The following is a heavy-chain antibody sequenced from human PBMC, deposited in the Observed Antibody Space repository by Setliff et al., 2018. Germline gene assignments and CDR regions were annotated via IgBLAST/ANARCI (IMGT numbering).Heavy chain of an antibody. CDR1: GFTFSTYW. J-gene: IGHJ6*02. CDR2: IKQDGSDI. D-gene: IGHD2-2*01. CDR3: ARDGVFYAMDV. Sequence: PGGSLRLSCAASGFTFSTYWMSWVRQTPGKGLEWVANIKQDGSDIKYVDSVKGQFTISRDNADNSLYLQMNSLRADDTALYYCARDGVFYAMDVWGQGTTVTVSS. V-gene: IGHV3-7*01.